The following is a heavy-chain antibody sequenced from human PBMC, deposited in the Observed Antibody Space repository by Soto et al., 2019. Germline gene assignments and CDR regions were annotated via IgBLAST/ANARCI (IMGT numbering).Heavy chain of an antibody. Sequence: GGSLRLSCAASGFTFSNYGFHWVRQAPGKGLECVAVIWYDGSKKYYVDSVKGRFTISRDNSKNTLYLQMDSLRAEDTAVYHCARDLGSTNYYFDYWGLGTLVTVSS. CDR2: IWYDGSKK. J-gene: IGHJ4*02. V-gene: IGHV3-33*01. D-gene: IGHD5-12*01. CDR3: ARDLGSTNYYFDY. CDR1: GFTFSNYG.